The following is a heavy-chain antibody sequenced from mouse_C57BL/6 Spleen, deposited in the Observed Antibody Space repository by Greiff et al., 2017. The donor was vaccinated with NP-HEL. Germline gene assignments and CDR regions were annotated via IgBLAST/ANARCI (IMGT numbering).Heavy chain of an antibody. V-gene: IGHV1-52*01. Sequence: QVQLQQPGAELVRPGSSVKLSCKASSYTFTSYWMHWVKQRPIQGLEWIGNIDPSDSETHYNQKFKDKATLTVDKSSSTAYMQLSSLTSEDSAVYYCARRGSYDGYYRAMDYWGQGTSVTVSS. CDR2: IDPSDSET. D-gene: IGHD2-3*01. CDR1: SYTFTSYW. CDR3: ARRGSYDGYYRAMDY. J-gene: IGHJ4*01.